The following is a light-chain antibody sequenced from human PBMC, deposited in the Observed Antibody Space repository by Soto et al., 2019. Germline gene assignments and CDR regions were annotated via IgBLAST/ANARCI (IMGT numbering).Light chain of an antibody. CDR1: QSVSSN. V-gene: IGKV3-15*01. Sequence: EIVMTQSPATLSVSPGERATLSCRASQSVSSNLAWYQQKPGQAPRRLIYGASTRATGNPARFSGSGSGTEFTLTISSLQSEDFAVYYCQQYNNWPPPYTFGQGTKLEIK. J-gene: IGKJ2*01. CDR2: GAS. CDR3: QQYNNWPPPYT.